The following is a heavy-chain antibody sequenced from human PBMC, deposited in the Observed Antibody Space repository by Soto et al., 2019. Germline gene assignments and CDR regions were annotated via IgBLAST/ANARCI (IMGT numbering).Heavy chain of an antibody. CDR2: ISTSSSCI. CDR1: GFTFSSYS. Sequence: GGSLRLSCAASGFTFSSYSMNWVRQAPAKGLEWVSTISTSSSCIYYADSVKGRFTISGDNAKNALYLPMNSLRAEDAAVYYCARDSYCSSWLYYYHYWIDVWDQGTTVTVSS. CDR3: ARDSYCSSWLYYYHYWIDV. D-gene: IGHD6-13*01. V-gene: IGHV3-21*01. J-gene: IGHJ6*02.